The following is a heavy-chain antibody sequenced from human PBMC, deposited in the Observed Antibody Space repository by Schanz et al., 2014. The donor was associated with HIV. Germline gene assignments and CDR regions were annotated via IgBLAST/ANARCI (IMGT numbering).Heavy chain of an antibody. CDR3: ARDVSHDSSGHYSDYYYGMDV. Sequence: EVQLLESGGRLVQPGGSLRLSCAASGFTFSSYAMHWVRQAPGKGLVWVSRINNDGSSTSYADSVKGRFTISRDNSKNTLYLQMNSLRAGDTAVYYCARDVSHDSSGHYSDYYYGMDVWGQGTTVTVS. CDR2: INNDGSST. CDR1: GFTFSSYA. J-gene: IGHJ6*02. D-gene: IGHD3-22*01. V-gene: IGHV3-74*01.